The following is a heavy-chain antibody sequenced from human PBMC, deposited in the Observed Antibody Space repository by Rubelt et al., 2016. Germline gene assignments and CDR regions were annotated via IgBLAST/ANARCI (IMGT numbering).Heavy chain of an antibody. D-gene: IGHD5-18*01. CDR1: GGSISSNNW. V-gene: IGHV4-4*02. Sequence: QVQLKQWGAGLLKPSETLSLTCAVYGGSISSNNWWSWVRQSPRKGLEWIGEIYHSGSTNYNPSLKSRVTISVDKSKNQISLKWNSVTAADTAVYYGAGYETAMVTGYYGMDVWGQGTTVTVSS. J-gene: IGHJ6*02. CDR2: IYHSGST. CDR3: AGYETAMVTGYYGMDV.